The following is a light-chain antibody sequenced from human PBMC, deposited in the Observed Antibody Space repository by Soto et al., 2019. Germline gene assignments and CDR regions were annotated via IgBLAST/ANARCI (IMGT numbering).Light chain of an antibody. V-gene: IGLV2-14*03. J-gene: IGLJ1*01. CDR3: SSYTSIDTWV. Sequence: QSALNQPASVSGSPGQSITITCTGTSSDVGGYNYVSWYQQHPGKAPKVLISDVSNRPSGISNRFSGSKSGNTASLTISGLQAADEADYYCSSYTSIDTWVFGTGRKVTVL. CDR1: SSDVGGYNY. CDR2: DVS.